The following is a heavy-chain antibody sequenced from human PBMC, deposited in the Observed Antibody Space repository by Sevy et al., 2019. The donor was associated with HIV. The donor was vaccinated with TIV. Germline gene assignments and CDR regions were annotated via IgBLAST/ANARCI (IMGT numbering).Heavy chain of an antibody. D-gene: IGHD4-17*01. J-gene: IGHJ6*02. V-gene: IGHV3-30-3*01. Sequence: GGSLRLSCTASGFAFTNYYAMHWVRQAPGKGLEWVALISYDGSDKFYAYSVKGRFTITRDNFKNTLYLQMNGLTTEDTAVYYCARPRANYVDYYFFYAMDVWGQGTTVTVSS. CDR2: ISYDGSDK. CDR1: GFAFTNYYA. CDR3: ARPRANYVDYYFFYAMDV.